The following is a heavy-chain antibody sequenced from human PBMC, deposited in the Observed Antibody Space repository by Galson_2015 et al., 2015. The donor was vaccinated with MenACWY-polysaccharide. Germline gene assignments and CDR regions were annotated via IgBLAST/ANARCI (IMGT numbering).Heavy chain of an antibody. D-gene: IGHD1-26*01. J-gene: IGHJ6*02. CDR2: IKRDGSET. Sequence: SLRLSCAASGFSFSTYWMSRVRQAPGKGLEWVASIKRDGSETYFVDSVKGRCTISRDSAENSLRLQVNSLRAEDTAVYYCARGHYQLEVWGQGTTVTVSS. CDR3: ARGHYQLEV. V-gene: IGHV3-7*04. CDR1: GFSFSTYW.